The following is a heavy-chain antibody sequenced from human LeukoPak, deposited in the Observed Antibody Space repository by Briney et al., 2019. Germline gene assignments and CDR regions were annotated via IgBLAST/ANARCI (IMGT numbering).Heavy chain of an antibody. CDR3: ARGPKYIASTGPHYFDY. D-gene: IGHD1-1*01. CDR2: ISHGSSYI. J-gene: IGHJ4*02. V-gene: IGHV3-21*01. CDR1: GFTFGSYS. Sequence: GGSLRLSCAASGFTFGSYSMNWVRQAPGKGLEWVSSISHGSSYIYYADSVKGRFTISRDNAESSLYLQMNSLRAEDTAVYYCARGPKYIASTGPHYFDYWGQGTLVTVSS.